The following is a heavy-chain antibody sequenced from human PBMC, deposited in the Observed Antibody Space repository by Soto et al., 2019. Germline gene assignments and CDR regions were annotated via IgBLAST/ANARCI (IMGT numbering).Heavy chain of an antibody. CDR2: MRQDGSQT. CDR3: ARDAYYYGSGRFDH. J-gene: IGHJ4*02. V-gene: IGHV3-7*05. CDR1: GFTFSGYW. Sequence: GGSLRLSCAASGFTFSGYWMSWVRQTPGKGLEYVANMRQDGSQTEYLDSVKGRFTISRDNAKNSLFLQMNNLTAGDTAIYYCARDAYYYGSGRFDHWGQGTLVTVSS. D-gene: IGHD3-10*01.